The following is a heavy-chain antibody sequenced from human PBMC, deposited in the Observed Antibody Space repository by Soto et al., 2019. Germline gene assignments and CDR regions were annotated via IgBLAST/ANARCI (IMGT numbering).Heavy chain of an antibody. V-gene: IGHV6-1*01. J-gene: IGHJ6*02. CDR2: TYYRSKWYN. CDR1: GDSVSSNSAA. D-gene: IGHD4-17*01. Sequence: SPTLSLTCAISGDSVSSNSAAWNWIRQSPSRGLEWLGRTYYRSKWYNDYAVSVKSRITINPDTSKNQFSLQLNSVTPEDTAVYYCARLATVTTRILDYYYYGMDVWGQGTTVTVSS. CDR3: ARLATVTTRILDYYYYGMDV.